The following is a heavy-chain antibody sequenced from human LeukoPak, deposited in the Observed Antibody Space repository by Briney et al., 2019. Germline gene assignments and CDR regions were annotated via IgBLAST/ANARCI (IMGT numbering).Heavy chain of an antibody. CDR3: ARMDSYGYEDY. CDR2: IYDSGST. D-gene: IGHD5-18*01. V-gene: IGHV4-39*07. Sequence: SETLSLTCTVSGGSIRSSYYYWGWIRQPPGKGLEWIGSIYDSGSTYYNPSLKSRVTISVDTSKNQFSLKLSSVTAADTAVYYCARMDSYGYEDYWGQGTLVTVSS. CDR1: GGSIRSSYYY. J-gene: IGHJ4*02.